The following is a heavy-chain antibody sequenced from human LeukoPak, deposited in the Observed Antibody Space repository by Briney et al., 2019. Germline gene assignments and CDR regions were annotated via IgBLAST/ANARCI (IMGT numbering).Heavy chain of an antibody. CDR3: ARGFDSSWYYFDY. Sequence: ASVKVSCKASGYTFTSNYIHWVRQAPGQGLEWMGMIYPRDGSTSYAQKFQGRVTVTRDTSTSTVHMELSRLRSDDTAVYYCARGFDSSWYYFDYWGQGTLVTVSS. D-gene: IGHD6-13*01. J-gene: IGHJ4*02. CDR1: GYTFTSNY. V-gene: IGHV1-46*01. CDR2: IYPRDGST.